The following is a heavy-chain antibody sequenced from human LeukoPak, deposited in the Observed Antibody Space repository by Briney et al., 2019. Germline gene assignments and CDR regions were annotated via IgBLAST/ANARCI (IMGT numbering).Heavy chain of an antibody. D-gene: IGHD5-12*01. CDR1: GGSISSYY. J-gene: IGHJ3*02. V-gene: IGHV4-39*07. CDR2: IYFTGTT. CDR3: ARFPYSATSRGAFDM. Sequence: SETLSLTCTVSGGSISSYYWSWIRQPPGKGLEWIATIYFTGTTYYNPSLKSRVTISVDTSKNQFSLKVTSVTAADTAVYYCARFPYSATSRGAFDMWGQGTMVTVSS.